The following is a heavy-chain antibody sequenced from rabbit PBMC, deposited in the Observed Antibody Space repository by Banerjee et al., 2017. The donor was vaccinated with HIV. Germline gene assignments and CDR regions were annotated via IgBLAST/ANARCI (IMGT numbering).Heavy chain of an antibody. J-gene: IGHJ4*01. D-gene: IGHD1-1*01. CDR3: ARAGGFENYFNL. Sequence: QSLEESGGDLVQPEGSLTLTCKASGLDFSSSYDMCWVRQAPGKGLECIACINTGSSGSIWYASWAEGRFTISKTSSTTVTLQMTSLTAADTATYFCARAGGFENYFNLWGPGTLVTVS. V-gene: IGHV1S40*01. CDR2: INTGSSGSI. CDR1: GLDFSSSYD.